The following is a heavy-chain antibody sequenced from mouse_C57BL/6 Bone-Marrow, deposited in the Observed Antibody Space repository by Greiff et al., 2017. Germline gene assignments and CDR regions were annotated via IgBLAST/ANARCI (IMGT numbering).Heavy chain of an antibody. J-gene: IGHJ4*01. CDR1: GYTFTSYW. CDR3: AKTHYYGSSYGGYAMDY. D-gene: IGHD1-1*01. Sequence: QVQLQQPGAELVRPGSSVKLSCKASGYTFTSYWMHWVKQRPIQGLEWIGNIDPSDSETHYNQKFKDKATLTVDKSSSTASMQLSSLTSEDSAVYYCAKTHYYGSSYGGYAMDYWGQGTSVTVSS. V-gene: IGHV1-52*01. CDR2: IDPSDSET.